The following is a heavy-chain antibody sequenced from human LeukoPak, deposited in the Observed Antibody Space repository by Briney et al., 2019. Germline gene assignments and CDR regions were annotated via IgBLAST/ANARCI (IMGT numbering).Heavy chain of an antibody. V-gene: IGHV1-69*13. D-gene: IGHD3-16*01. CDR1: GATFGSHS. CDR3: ARPRGTLYDAFDI. J-gene: IGHJ3*02. CDR2: IVPMFGTD. Sequence: GASVKVSCKASGATFGSHSISWVRQAPGQGLEWMGGIVPMFGTDVYAQRFQGRVTVTADESTTTAYMELISLTSEDTAMYYCARPRGTLYDAFDIWGQGTMVIVSS.